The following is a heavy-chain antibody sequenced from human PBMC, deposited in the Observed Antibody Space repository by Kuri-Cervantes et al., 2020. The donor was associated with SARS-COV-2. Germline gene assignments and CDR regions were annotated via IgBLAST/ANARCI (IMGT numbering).Heavy chain of an antibody. CDR1: GEAFSGYY. CDR3: ARAYGLLRYIYYMDV. V-gene: IGHV4-34*01. D-gene: IGHD3-9*01. CDR2: VNHRGDT. Sequence: SETLSLTCAFYGEAFSGYYWTWIRQSPGKWLEWIGEVNHRGDTNYNPSLKGRVFLSVDKSNSQFSLRLTSVTAADTAVYHCARAYGLLRYIYYMDVWGKGTKVTVSS. J-gene: IGHJ6*04.